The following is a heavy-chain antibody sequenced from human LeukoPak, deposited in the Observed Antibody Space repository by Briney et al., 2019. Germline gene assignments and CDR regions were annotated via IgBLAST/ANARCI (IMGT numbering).Heavy chain of an antibody. CDR2: ISSRSSTI. CDR1: GFTFRSYS. Sequence: PGGSLRLSCTASGFTFRSYSMNWVRQAPGKGLEWVSFISSRSSTIYYADSVKGRFTISRDNAKNSLYLQMNSLRAEDTAVYYCASRYYYDSSGASFDYWGQGTLVTVSS. D-gene: IGHD3-22*01. V-gene: IGHV3-48*01. CDR3: ASRYYYDSSGASFDY. J-gene: IGHJ4*02.